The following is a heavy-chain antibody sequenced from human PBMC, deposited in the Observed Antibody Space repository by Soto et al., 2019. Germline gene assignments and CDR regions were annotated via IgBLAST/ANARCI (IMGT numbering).Heavy chain of an antibody. D-gene: IGHD5-18*01. CDR2: IYPGDSDT. CDR3: ARTFPHSYGTKYYFDY. J-gene: IGHJ4*02. Sequence: GESLKISCKGSGYSFTSYWIGWVRQMPGKGLEWMGIIYPGDSDTRYSPSFQGQVTISADKSISTAYLQWSSLKASDTAMYYCARTFPHSYGTKYYFDYWGQGTLVTVSS. V-gene: IGHV5-51*01. CDR1: GYSFTSYW.